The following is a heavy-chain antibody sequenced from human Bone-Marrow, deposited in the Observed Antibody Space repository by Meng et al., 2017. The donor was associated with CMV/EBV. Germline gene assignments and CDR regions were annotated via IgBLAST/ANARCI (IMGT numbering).Heavy chain of an antibody. J-gene: IGHJ3*02. CDR3: ATCSLVGATCAFDI. D-gene: IGHD1-26*01. CDR2: ISYDGSNK. Sequence: GESLKISWAASGFTFSSYAMHWVRQAPGKGLEWVAVISYDGSNKYYADSVKGRFTISRDNSRNTLYLQMNSLRAEDTAVYYCATCSLVGATCAFDIWGQGTKVTV. V-gene: IGHV3-30-3*01. CDR1: GFTFSSYA.